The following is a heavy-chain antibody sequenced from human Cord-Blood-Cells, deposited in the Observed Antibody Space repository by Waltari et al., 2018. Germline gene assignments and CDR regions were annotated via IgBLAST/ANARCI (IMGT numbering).Heavy chain of an antibody. CDR3: ATAFPGIAAAGTEYFQH. CDR2: INHSGST. D-gene: IGHD6-13*01. V-gene: IGHV4-34*01. CDR1: GGSFSGYY. J-gene: IGHJ1*01. Sequence: QVQLQQWGAGLLKPSETLSLTCAVYGGSFSGYYWSWLRQPPGQGLEWIGEINHSGSTNDTPSLKIRVTISVDASKNQFSLRLSPVTAADTAVYYCATAFPGIAAAGTEYFQHWGQGTLVTVSS.